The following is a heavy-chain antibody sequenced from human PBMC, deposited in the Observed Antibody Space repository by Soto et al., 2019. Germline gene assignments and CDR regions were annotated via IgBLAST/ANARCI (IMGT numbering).Heavy chain of an antibody. CDR1: GGSISSSYW. CDR2: IYHGGTT. CDR3: VWSLKYDFWRDGVRHFYFDY. V-gene: IGHV4-4*02. Sequence: QVQLQESGPGLVKPSGTLSLTCAVSGGSISSSYWWNWVRQTPRGGLEWIGKIYHGGTTNYNPSLKNRVTISVDKSMNQFSLKLTSVAAADTAVYYCVWSLKYDFWRDGVRHFYFDYLGRGILATVSS. J-gene: IGHJ4*02. D-gene: IGHD3-3*01.